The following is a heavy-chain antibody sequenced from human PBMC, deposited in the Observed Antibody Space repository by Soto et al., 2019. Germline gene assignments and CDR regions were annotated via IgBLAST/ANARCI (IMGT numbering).Heavy chain of an antibody. V-gene: IGHV1-2*02. D-gene: IGHD2-2*01. Sequence: ASVKVSCKASGYTFTGYYMHWVRQAPGQGLEWMGWINPNSGGTNYAQKFQGRVTMTEDTSTDTAYMELSSLRSEDTAVYYCATELGYCSSTSCYDAFDIWGQGTMVTVSS. J-gene: IGHJ3*02. CDR1: GYTFTGYY. CDR2: INPNSGGT. CDR3: ATELGYCSSTSCYDAFDI.